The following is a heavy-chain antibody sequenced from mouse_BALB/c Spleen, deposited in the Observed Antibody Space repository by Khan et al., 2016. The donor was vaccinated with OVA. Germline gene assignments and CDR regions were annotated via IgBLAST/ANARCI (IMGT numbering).Heavy chain of an antibody. D-gene: IGHD2-3*01. Sequence: QVQLKQSGAELVKPGASVKLSCKASGYTFTSYYIYWVKQRSGQGLEWIGEINPNNGGTNFNEKFKIKATLIADKSSSTVYMQLISLTSEDSAVYYCTRDGDGYYGYAYWGQGTLVTVSA. J-gene: IGHJ3*01. CDR3: TRDGDGYYGYAY. CDR2: INPNNGGT. V-gene: IGHV1S81*02. CDR1: GYTFTSYY.